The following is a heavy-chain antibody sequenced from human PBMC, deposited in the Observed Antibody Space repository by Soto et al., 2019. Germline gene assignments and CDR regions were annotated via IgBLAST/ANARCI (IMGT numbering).Heavy chain of an antibody. Sequence: GGSLRLSCAASGFTFSTYAMAWVRQAPGKGLEWVSGVSASGLNTDYADPVKGRFYISRDNSKNTVSLHMNSLRAEDTALYYCAKDRRRSTSGYFFDYWGQRTPVTVSS. CDR3: AKDRRRSTSGYFFDY. D-gene: IGHD1-1*01. CDR2: VSASGLNT. V-gene: IGHV3-23*01. CDR1: GFTFSTYA. J-gene: IGHJ4*02.